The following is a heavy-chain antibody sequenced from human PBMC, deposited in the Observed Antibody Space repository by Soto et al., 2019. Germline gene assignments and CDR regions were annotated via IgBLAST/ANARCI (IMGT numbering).Heavy chain of an antibody. V-gene: IGHV3-30-3*01. J-gene: IGHJ3*02. Sequence: QVQLVESGGGVVQPGRSLRLSCAASGFMFSGYPMHWVRQAPGKGLEWVAGISYDGSNKYYADSVKGRFTISRDNSKKMLYLHLNSLRPEDTAVYYCARPRSSWYNDVFDIWGQGTMVTVSS. CDR1: GFMFSGYP. CDR2: ISYDGSNK. D-gene: IGHD6-13*01. CDR3: ARPRSSWYNDVFDI.